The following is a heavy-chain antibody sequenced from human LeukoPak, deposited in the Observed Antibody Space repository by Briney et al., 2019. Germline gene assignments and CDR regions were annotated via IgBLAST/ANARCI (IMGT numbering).Heavy chain of an antibody. CDR1: GFTVSSNY. Sequence: GGSLRLSCAASGFTVSSNYMSWVRQAPGKGLEWVSVIYSGGSTYFADSVKGRFTISRDYSKNTLYLQMNSLRAEDTAVYYCAREGDSTGRGGFDIWGQGTMVTVSS. V-gene: IGHV3-53*01. J-gene: IGHJ3*02. D-gene: IGHD3-22*01. CDR3: AREGDSTGRGGFDI. CDR2: IYSGGST.